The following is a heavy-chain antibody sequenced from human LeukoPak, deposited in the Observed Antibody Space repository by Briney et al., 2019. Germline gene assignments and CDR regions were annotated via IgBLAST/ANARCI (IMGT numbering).Heavy chain of an antibody. CDR3: ARIQRGSLVAIDY. CDR2: IRYDESNK. J-gene: IGHJ4*02. D-gene: IGHD5-12*01. CDR1: GFTVSSNY. Sequence: GGSLRLSCAASGFTVSSNYMSWVRQAPGKGLEWVAFIRYDESNKYYADSVKGRFTISRDNSKNTLYLQLNSLRVEDTAVYYCARIQRGSLVAIDYWGQGTLVTVSS. V-gene: IGHV3-33*08.